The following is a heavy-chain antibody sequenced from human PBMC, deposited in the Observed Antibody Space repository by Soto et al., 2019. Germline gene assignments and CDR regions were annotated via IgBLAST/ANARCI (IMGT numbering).Heavy chain of an antibody. D-gene: IGHD1-26*01. CDR3: ARGLIVMLAGIEELINSHFDS. CDR1: DASINSGGYY. J-gene: IGHJ4*02. Sequence: SETLSLTCTVSDASINSGGYYWSWIRQHPGKGLEWIGSIYYSGTTYYNPSLKSRVTTSVDTSKNQFSLRLSSVTAADTAVYYCARGLIVMLAGIEELINSHFDSWGQGTLVTVSS. V-gene: IGHV4-31*03. CDR2: IYYSGTT.